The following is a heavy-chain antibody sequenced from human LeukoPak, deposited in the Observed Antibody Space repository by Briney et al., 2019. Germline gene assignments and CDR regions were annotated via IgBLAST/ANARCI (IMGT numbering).Heavy chain of an antibody. CDR3: ARVTTGGYYNY. D-gene: IGHD3-22*01. J-gene: IGHJ4*02. CDR2: IYTSGST. CDR1: GGSISSGSYY. Sequence: PSQTLSLTCSVSGGSISSGSYYWSWIRQPAGKGLEWIGRIYTSGSTNYNPSLKSRVTMSFDASNNQFSLRLSSVTDADTAVYYCARVTTGGYYNYWGQGTLVTVSS. V-gene: IGHV4-61*02.